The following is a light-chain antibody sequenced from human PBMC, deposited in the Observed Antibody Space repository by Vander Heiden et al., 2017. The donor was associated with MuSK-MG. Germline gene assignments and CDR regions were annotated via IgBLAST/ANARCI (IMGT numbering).Light chain of an antibody. CDR3: CSSASSSTWV. CDR2: EGS. J-gene: IGLJ2*01. V-gene: IGLV2-23*01. Sequence: QSALTQPASVSGSPGQSITISCTGTSSDVGSYNLVSWYQQHPGKAPKLRSYEGSKRPSGVSNRFSGSKSGNNDSLTISGLQAEDEADYYCCSSASSSTWVFGGGTKLTVL. CDR1: SSDVGSYNL.